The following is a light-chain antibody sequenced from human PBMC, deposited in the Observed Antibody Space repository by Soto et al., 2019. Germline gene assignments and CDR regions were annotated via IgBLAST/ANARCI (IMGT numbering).Light chain of an antibody. CDR1: QSLGDY. J-gene: IGKJ2*01. V-gene: IGKV1-39*01. CDR3: QQGQATPYT. CDR2: RTS. Sequence: DIQMSQSPSSLSASVGDRITITCRASQSLGDYLNWYQQKPGMAPKLLIYRTSTVQSGIPSRFSGSGSGTQFTLAISGLRPEDFATSFCQQGQATPYTFGQGTILDIK.